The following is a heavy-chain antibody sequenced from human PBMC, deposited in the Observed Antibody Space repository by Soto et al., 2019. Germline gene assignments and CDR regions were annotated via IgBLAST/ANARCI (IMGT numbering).Heavy chain of an antibody. D-gene: IGHD4-17*01. V-gene: IGHV4-59*01. J-gene: IGHJ4*02. CDR2: IYYSGST. Sequence: QVQLQESGPGLVKPSETLSLTCTVSGGSISSNYWSWIRQPPGKGLEWIGYIYYSGSTNYNPSLKSRVTISVDTSKNQFSLKLSSVTAADTAVYYCARGFGPADYGDPDYWGQGTLVTVSS. CDR1: GGSISSNY. CDR3: ARGFGPADYGDPDY.